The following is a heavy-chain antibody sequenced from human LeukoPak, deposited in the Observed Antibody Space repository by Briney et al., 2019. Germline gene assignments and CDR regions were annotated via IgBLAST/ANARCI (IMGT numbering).Heavy chain of an antibody. D-gene: IGHD4-17*01. V-gene: IGHV1-2*02. J-gene: IGHJ4*02. CDR3: ARDVTIAKETLDY. Sequence: GASVKVSCKASGYTFTGYYMHWVRQAPGQGLEWMGWINPNSGGTNYAQKFQGRVTMTRDTSISTAYMELSRLRSDDTAVYYCARDVTIAKETLDYWGQGTLVTVSS. CDR2: INPNSGGT. CDR1: GYTFTGYY.